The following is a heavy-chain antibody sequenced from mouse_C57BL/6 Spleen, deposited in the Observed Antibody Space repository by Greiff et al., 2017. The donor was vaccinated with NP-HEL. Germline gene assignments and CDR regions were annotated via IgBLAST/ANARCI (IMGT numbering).Heavy chain of an antibody. CDR3: TTWGAWFAY. CDR2: IDPENGDT. CDR1: GFNIKDDY. V-gene: IGHV14-4*01. Sequence: DVKLVESGAELVRPGASVKLSCTASGFNIKDDYMHWVKQRPEQGLEWIGWIDPENGDTEYASKFQGKATITADTSSNTAYLQLSSLTSEDTAVYYCTTWGAWFAYWGQGTLVTVSA. J-gene: IGHJ3*01.